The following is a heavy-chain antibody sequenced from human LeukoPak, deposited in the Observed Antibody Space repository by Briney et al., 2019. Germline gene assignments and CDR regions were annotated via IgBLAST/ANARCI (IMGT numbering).Heavy chain of an antibody. Sequence: KSGGSLRLSCAASGFTFSRYSMNWVRQPPGKGLEWVSSISASGNHIYYADSVKGRFSISRDSARNSVYVQMSSLRAEDTAVYYCARGPQFCSGGSCFGYYFDYWGQGALVTVSS. CDR1: GFTFSRYS. V-gene: IGHV3-21*01. J-gene: IGHJ4*02. CDR2: ISASGNHI. D-gene: IGHD2-15*01. CDR3: ARGPQFCSGGSCFGYYFDY.